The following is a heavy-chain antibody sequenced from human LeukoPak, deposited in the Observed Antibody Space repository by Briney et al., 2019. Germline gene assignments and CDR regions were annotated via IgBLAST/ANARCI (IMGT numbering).Heavy chain of an antibody. V-gene: IGHV3-30*02. CDR2: IRYDGTNK. Sequence: GGSLRLSCAASGFTFSTYGMHWVRQAPGKGLEWIGFIRYDGTNKYYADSVKGRFTISRDNSKNTLYLQMNSLRPEDSAVYYCAKDGSIAATGNYYYYMDVWGKGTTVAVSS. D-gene: IGHD6-13*01. CDR3: AKDGSIAATGNYYYYMDV. CDR1: GFTFSTYG. J-gene: IGHJ6*03.